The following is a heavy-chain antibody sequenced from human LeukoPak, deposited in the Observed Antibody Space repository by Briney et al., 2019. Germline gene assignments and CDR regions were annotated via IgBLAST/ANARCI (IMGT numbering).Heavy chain of an antibody. CDR3: AREFGHCYGDNCFYFFDT. Sequence: GASVKVSCKASGYTFARYGISWVRQAPGQGLEWMGWINTYKGDTLYAQKLQGRVTMTADTSTNTAYMELRSLRFDDTAVYYCAREFGHCYGDNCFYFFDTWGQGFRVTVSS. J-gene: IGHJ4*02. CDR1: GYTFARYG. D-gene: IGHD4-23*01. CDR2: INTYKGDT. V-gene: IGHV1-18*01.